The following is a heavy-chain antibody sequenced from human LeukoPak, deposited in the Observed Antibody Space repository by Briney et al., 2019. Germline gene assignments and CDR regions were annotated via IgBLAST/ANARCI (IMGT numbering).Heavy chain of an antibody. Sequence: SETLSLTCTVSGGSISSGAYYWNWIRQHPGKGLEWIGYIYYSGSTYYNPSLKSRVTISVDTSKNQLSLKLSSVTAADTAVYYCARDQGSAAGLDYWGQGTLVTVSS. CDR2: IYYSGST. V-gene: IGHV4-61*08. CDR1: GGSISSGAYY. CDR3: ARDQGSAAGLDY. J-gene: IGHJ4*02. D-gene: IGHD6-13*01.